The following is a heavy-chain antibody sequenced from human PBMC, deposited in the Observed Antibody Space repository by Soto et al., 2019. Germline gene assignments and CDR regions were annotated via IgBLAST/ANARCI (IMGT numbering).Heavy chain of an antibody. D-gene: IGHD6-13*01. CDR2: IYSGGST. CDR1: GFTVSSNY. CDR3: AKEAAAGLYYFDY. Sequence: SCAASGFTVSSNYMSWVRQAPGKGLEWVSVIYSGGSTYYADSVKGRFTISRHNSKNTLYLQMNSLRAEDTAVYYCAKEAAAGLYYFDYWGQGTLVTVSS. V-gene: IGHV3-53*04. J-gene: IGHJ4*02.